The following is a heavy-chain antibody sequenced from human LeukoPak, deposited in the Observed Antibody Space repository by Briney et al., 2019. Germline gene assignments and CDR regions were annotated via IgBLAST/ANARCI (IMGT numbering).Heavy chain of an antibody. CDR2: ISYDGSNK. CDR1: GFTFSSYA. Sequence: GGSLRLSCAASGFTFSSYAMHWVRQAPGKGLEWVAVISYDGSNKYYADSVKGRFTISRDNSKNTLYLQMNSLRAEDTAVYYCARDLKVRELYYYYGMDVWGQGTTVTVSS. D-gene: IGHD3-10*01. CDR3: ARDLKVRELYYYYGMDV. J-gene: IGHJ6*02. V-gene: IGHV3-30-3*01.